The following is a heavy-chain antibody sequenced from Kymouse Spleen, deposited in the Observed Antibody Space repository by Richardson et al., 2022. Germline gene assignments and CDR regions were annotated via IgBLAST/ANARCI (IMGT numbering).Heavy chain of an antibody. Sequence: QVQLQQWGAGLLKPSETLSLTCAVYGGSFSGYYWSWIRQPPGKGLEWIGEINHSGSTNYNPSLKSRVTISVDTSKNQFSLKLSSVTAADTAVYYCARREESSFDYWGQGTLVTVSS. CDR2: INHSGST. CDR1: GGSFSGYY. J-gene: IGHJ4*02. CDR3: ARREESSFDY. V-gene: IGHV4-34*01. D-gene: IGHD1-26*01,IGHD3-10*01,IGHD3-16*02.